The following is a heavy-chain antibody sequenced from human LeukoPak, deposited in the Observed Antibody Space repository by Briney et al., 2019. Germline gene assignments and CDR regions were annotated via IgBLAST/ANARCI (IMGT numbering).Heavy chain of an antibody. J-gene: IGHJ4*02. CDR1: GVTFSSYA. D-gene: IGHD2-21*02. CDR2: ISGSGGST. V-gene: IGHV3-23*01. Sequence: GASLRLSCAASGVTFSSYAMSWVRQAPGKGLEWVSAISGSGGSTYYADSVKGRFTISRDNSKNTLYLQMNSLRAEDTAVYYCAKDPMGDDGYWGQGTLVTVSS. CDR3: AKDPMGDDGY.